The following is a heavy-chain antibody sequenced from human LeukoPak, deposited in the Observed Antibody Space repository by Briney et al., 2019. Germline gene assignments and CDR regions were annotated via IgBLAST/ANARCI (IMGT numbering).Heavy chain of an antibody. J-gene: IGHJ3*02. V-gene: IGHV3-48*03. D-gene: IGHD1-26*01. CDR2: ISSSGSTI. CDR1: GFTFSSYE. Sequence: GGSLRLSCAASGFTFSSYEMNWVRQAPGKGVECVSYISSSGSTIYYADSVKGRFTISRDNAKNSLYLQMNSLRAEDTAVYYCARDLGPHRSSPNTGAFDIWGQGTMVTVSS. CDR3: ARDLGPHRSSPNTGAFDI.